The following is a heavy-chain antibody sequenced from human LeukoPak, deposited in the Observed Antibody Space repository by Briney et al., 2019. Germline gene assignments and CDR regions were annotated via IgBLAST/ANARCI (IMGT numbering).Heavy chain of an antibody. V-gene: IGHV3-7*01. CDR2: IKQDGSEK. Sequence: GGSLRLSCAAAEFTFSNYWMSWIRQAPGKGLEWVANIKQDGSEKYYVDSVKGRFTISRDNAKNSLYLQMNSLRAEDTAVYYCARKGYGDYWGQGTLVTVSS. D-gene: IGHD1-1*01. CDR3: ARKGYGDY. CDR1: EFTFSNYW. J-gene: IGHJ4*02.